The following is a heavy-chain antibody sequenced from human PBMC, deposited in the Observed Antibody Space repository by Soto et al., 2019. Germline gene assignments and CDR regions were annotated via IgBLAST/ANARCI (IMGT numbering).Heavy chain of an antibody. J-gene: IGHJ5*02. CDR2: INHSGST. CDR3: ARGPRLRVVVVAATKYNWFDP. Sequence: SETLSLTXAVYGGSFSGYYWSWIRQPPGKGLEWIGEINHSGSTNYNPSLKSRVTISVDTSKNQFSLKLSSVTAADTAVYYCARGPRLRVVVVAATKYNWFDPWGQGTLVTVSS. V-gene: IGHV4-34*01. CDR1: GGSFSGYY. D-gene: IGHD2-15*01.